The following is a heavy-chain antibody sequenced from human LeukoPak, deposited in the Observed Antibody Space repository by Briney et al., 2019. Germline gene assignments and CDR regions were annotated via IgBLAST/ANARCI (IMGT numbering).Heavy chain of an antibody. J-gene: IGHJ4*02. D-gene: IGHD4-23*01. CDR3: TTSYGGFFDY. CDR1: GFTFSSYG. V-gene: IGHV3-15*01. CDR2: IKSKTGGGTT. Sequence: GGSLRLSCAASGFTFSSYGMNWVRQAPGKGLEWVGRIKSKTGGGTTDYAAPVKGRFTISRDDSKNTLYLQMNSLKTEDTAVYYCTTSYGGFFDYWGQGTLVTVSS.